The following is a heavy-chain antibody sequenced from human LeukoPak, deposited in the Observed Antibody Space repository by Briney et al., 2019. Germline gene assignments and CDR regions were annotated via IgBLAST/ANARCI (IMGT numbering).Heavy chain of an antibody. CDR1: GFTFSSYW. D-gene: IGHD3/OR15-3a*01. V-gene: IGHV3-7*01. CDR3: ARDQALDPYMDV. CDR2: IKQDGSEK. Sequence: GGSLRLSRAASGFTFSSYWMSWVRQAPGKGLEWGANIKQDGSEKYYVDSVKGRFTISRDNAKNSLYLQMNSLRAEDTAVYYCARDQALDPYMDVWGQGTTLTVSS. J-gene: IGHJ6*02.